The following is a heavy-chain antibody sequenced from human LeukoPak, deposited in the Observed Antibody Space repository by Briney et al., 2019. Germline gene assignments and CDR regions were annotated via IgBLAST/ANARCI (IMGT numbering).Heavy chain of an antibody. V-gene: IGHV4-59*01. CDR2: ISYSGST. CDR3: ARYVWGSYPTFEDY. J-gene: IGHJ4*02. D-gene: IGHD3-16*02. CDR1: GGSLSSYY. Sequence: SETLSLTCTVSGGSLSSYYWSWIRQPPGKGLEWIGYISYSGSTNYNPSLKSRVTISVDTSKNQFSLKLSSVTAADTAVYYCARYVWGSYPTFEDYWGQGTLVTVSS.